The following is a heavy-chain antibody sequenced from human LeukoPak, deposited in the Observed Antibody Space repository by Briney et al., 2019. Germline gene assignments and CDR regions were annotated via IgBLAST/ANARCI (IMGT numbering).Heavy chain of an antibody. D-gene: IGHD3-22*01. V-gene: IGHV3-23*01. CDR1: GFTFSTYA. CDR3: ATAYDSSGYGAFDI. J-gene: IGHJ3*02. Sequence: GGSLRLSCAASGFTFSTYAMSWVRQAPGKGLEWVSAISGSAGSTNYADSVKGRFTISRDNFKNTLYLQMNSLRVEDTAVYYCATAYDSSGYGAFDIWGQGTMVTVSS. CDR2: ISGSAGST.